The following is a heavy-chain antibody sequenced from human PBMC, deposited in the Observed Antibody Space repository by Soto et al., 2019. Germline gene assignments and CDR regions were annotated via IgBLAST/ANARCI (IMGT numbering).Heavy chain of an antibody. CDR1: GFTFSSHV. D-gene: IGHD1-26*01. Sequence: EVQLLESGGGLVQPGGSLRLSCAASGFTFSSHVMNWVRHAPGKGLEWISVMSGSGGTTFYADSVKGRFPISRDNSKNTLYLQMNSLRAEDTAVYYCAKDLGVEGATVRAFDMWCQETMVTVSS. V-gene: IGHV3-23*01. CDR3: AKDLGVEGATVRAFDM. CDR2: MSGSGGTT. J-gene: IGHJ3*02.